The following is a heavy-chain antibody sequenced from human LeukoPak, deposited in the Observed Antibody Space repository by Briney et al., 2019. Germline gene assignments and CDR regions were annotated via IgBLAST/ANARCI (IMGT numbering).Heavy chain of an antibody. Sequence: GASVNLSCKPSGGTFSSYAITCVRRSPGQGLEWMGGIIPIFGTANYAQKFQGRVTITADESTSTAYMELSSLRSEDTAVYYCASTGRRGAWFDPWGQGTLVTVSS. V-gene: IGHV1-69*13. CDR2: IIPIFGTA. D-gene: IGHD1-26*01. CDR1: GGTFSSYA. J-gene: IGHJ5*02. CDR3: ASTGRRGAWFDP.